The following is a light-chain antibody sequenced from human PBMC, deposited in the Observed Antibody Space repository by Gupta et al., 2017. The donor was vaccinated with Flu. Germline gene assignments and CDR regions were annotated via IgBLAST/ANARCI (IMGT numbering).Light chain of an antibody. CDR2: KAS. J-gene: IGKJ4*01. CDR3: QQDKSYPLT. Sequence: DIQMTQSPSTLSASVGDRVTITCRASQSFNTYLAWYQQKPGKAPRLLIYKASNLESGVPSRFNASGSGTEFTLTIGSLQPDDFATYYCQQDKSYPLTFGGGTKVEIK. V-gene: IGKV1-5*03. CDR1: QSFNTY.